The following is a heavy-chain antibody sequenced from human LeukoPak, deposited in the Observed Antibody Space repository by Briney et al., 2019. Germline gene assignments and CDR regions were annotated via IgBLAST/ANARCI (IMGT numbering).Heavy chain of an antibody. CDR2: IIPILGIA. Sequence: ASVKISCKASGGTFSSYAISGVRQAPGQGLEWMGRIIPILGIANYAQKFQGRVTITADKSTSTAYMELSSLRSEDTAVYYCARDNPYGPLDYWGQGTLVTVSS. CDR3: ARDNPYGPLDY. J-gene: IGHJ4*02. V-gene: IGHV1-69*04. D-gene: IGHD3-10*01. CDR1: GGTFSSYA.